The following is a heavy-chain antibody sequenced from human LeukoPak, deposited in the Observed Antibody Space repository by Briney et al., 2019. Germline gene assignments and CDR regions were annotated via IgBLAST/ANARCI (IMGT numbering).Heavy chain of an antibody. V-gene: IGHV4-39*01. CDR3: ARQIRYTYDPNWFHP. J-gene: IGHJ5*02. D-gene: IGHD2-2*02. Sequence: SETLSLTCSVSGDSITLTSYYWAWLRPPPGKELESIGSIYFSGTTNYNPSLQSRVTMSVDTYRNQFSLILSSLTATDTAVYYCARQIRYTYDPNWFHPWSQGALVSVSS. CDR2: IYFSGTT. CDR1: GDSITLTSYY.